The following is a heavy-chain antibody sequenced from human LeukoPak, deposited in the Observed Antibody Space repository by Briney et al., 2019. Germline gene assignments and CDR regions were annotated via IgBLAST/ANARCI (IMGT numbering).Heavy chain of an antibody. J-gene: IGHJ3*02. D-gene: IGHD3-10*01. CDR2: INPNSGGT. Sequence: ASVKVSCKASGYTFTGYYMHWVRQAPGQGLEWMEWINPNSGGTNYAQKFQGRVTMTRDTSISTAYMELSRLRSDDTAVYYCAREPVPTVRGAHDAFDIWGQGTMVTVSS. V-gene: IGHV1-2*02. CDR3: AREPVPTVRGAHDAFDI. CDR1: GYTFTGYY.